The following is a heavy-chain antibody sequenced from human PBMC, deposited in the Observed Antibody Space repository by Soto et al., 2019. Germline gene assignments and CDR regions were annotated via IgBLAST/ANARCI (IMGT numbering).Heavy chain of an antibody. J-gene: IGHJ4*02. Sequence: GGSLRLSCAASGFSFSGGTRNWVRQAQGKGLEWISGINGGGGTTYYADSVKGRFTISRDDSKNILYLQMNSPRAEDTAIYYCAKDRHPDGIWTFDYWGRGTLVTVSS. V-gene: IGHV3-23*01. D-gene: IGHD3-9*01. CDR3: AKDRHPDGIWTFDY. CDR2: INGGGGTT. CDR1: GFSFSGGT.